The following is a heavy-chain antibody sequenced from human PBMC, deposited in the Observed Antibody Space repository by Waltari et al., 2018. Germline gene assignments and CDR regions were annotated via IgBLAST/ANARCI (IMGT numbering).Heavy chain of an antibody. V-gene: IGHV4-34*01. Sequence: QVQLQQWGAGLLKPSETLPLTCAVYGGSFSGYYWSWIRQPPGKGLEWIGEINHSGSTNYNPSLKSRVTISVDTSKNQFSLKLSSVTAADTAVYYCARGFVSDWFDPWGQGTLVTVSS. D-gene: IGHD2-15*01. CDR2: INHSGST. CDR3: ARGFVSDWFDP. CDR1: GGSFSGYY. J-gene: IGHJ5*02.